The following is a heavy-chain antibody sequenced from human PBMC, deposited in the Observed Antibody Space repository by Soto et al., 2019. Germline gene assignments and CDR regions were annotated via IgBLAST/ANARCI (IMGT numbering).Heavy chain of an antibody. CDR1: GFTFSSYS. CDR3: ARDMTGTTIGGGG. V-gene: IGHV3-21*01. J-gene: IGHJ4*02. CDR2: ISSSSSYI. D-gene: IGHD1-7*01. Sequence: EVQLVESGGGLVKPGGSLRLSCAASGFTFSSYSMNWVRQAPGKGLEWVSSISSSSSYIYYADSVKGRFTISRDNAKNSLYRQRNSRRAEDTAVYYCARDMTGTTIGGGGWGQGTLVTVSS.